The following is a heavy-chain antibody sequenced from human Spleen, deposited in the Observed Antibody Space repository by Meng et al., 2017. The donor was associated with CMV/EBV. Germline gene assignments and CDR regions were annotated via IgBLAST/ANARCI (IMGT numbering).Heavy chain of an antibody. CDR1: GYTFASYG. V-gene: IGHV1-18*01. CDR2: ISTYNGNT. J-gene: IGHJ3*02. D-gene: IGHD1-26*01. Sequence: ASVKVSCKASGYTFASYGISWVRQAPGQGLEWMGWISTYNGNTNYAQKVQGRVTMTTDTSMSTAYMELRSLRSDDTAVYYCARAGWEIRGHDAFDMWGQGTLVTVSS. CDR3: ARAGWEIRGHDAFDM.